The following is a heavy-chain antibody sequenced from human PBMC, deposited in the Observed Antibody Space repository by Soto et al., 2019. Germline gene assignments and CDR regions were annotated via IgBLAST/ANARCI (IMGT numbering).Heavy chain of an antibody. D-gene: IGHD6-19*01. V-gene: IGHV4-59*01. CDR1: GGSISGSY. CDR3: ARSVAVPGAHIDH. Sequence: SETLSLTCSVSGGSISGSYWSWIRQSPGKGLEWLGYVYYTGSTNYSPSLRSRVSISVDTSKNEFSLRLSSVTAADTAVYFCARSVAVPGAHIDHWGQGTQVTVSS. J-gene: IGHJ4*02. CDR2: VYYTGST.